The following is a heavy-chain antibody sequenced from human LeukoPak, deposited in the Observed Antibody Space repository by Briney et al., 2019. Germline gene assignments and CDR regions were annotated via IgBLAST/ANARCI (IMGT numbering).Heavy chain of an antibody. CDR2: ISVDGTNQ. J-gene: IGHJ4*02. CDR3: ARDFGC. CDR1: GYMFSSYA. V-gene: IGHV3-30*04. Sequence: GGSLRLSCAASGYMFSSYAMNRVRQSADKGLEWVAIISVDGTNQQYADSVKGRFTISRDNSNNMLFLQMRSLRREDTAVYYCARDFGCWGQGTLVTVSS. D-gene: IGHD3-10*01.